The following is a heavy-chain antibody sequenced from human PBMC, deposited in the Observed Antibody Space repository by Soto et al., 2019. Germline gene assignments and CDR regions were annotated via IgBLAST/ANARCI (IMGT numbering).Heavy chain of an antibody. CDR2: IYYSGNT. D-gene: IGHD3-16*01. J-gene: IGHJ4*02. Sequence: QVQLQESGPGLVRPSETLSLTCTVSGVSINNYYWSWIRQPPGKGLEWIAYIYYSGNTNYNPSLENRVTISVDTSKNQCPLKLSSAAAADTDVYYCARGGTFRTFDYWGQGTLVTVSS. CDR3: ARGGTFRTFDY. CDR1: GVSINNYY. V-gene: IGHV4-59*01.